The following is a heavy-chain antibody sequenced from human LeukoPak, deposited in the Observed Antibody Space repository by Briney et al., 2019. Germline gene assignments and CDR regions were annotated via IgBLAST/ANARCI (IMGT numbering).Heavy chain of an antibody. J-gene: IGHJ3*02. Sequence: ASVKVSCKASGYAFTSYDINWVRQASGQGLEWMGWMKPNSGNTGYAQKFQGRVTMTRDTSISTAYMDLSSLRSDDTAVYYCARGAVAPLGAFDIWGQGTMVTVSS. D-gene: IGHD6-19*01. CDR2: MKPNSGNT. CDR3: ARGAVAPLGAFDI. CDR1: GYAFTSYD. V-gene: IGHV1-8*01.